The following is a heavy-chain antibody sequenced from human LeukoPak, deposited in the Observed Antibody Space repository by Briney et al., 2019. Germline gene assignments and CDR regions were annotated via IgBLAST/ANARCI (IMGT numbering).Heavy chain of an antibody. CDR3: AKDRVRTSTGATDY. Sequence: GGSLRLSCAASGFTFSSYAVSWVRQAPGKGLEWVSAISGSGGSTYYADSVKGRFTISRDNSKNTLYLQMNSLRAEDTAVYYCAKDRVRTSTGATDYWSQGTLVTVSS. J-gene: IGHJ4*02. D-gene: IGHD1-26*01. CDR1: GFTFSSYA. CDR2: ISGSGGST. V-gene: IGHV3-23*01.